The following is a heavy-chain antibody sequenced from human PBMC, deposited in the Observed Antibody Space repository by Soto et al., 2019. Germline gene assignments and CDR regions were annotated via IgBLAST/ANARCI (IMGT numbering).Heavy chain of an antibody. D-gene: IGHD2-15*01. CDR2: ISATGGST. V-gene: IGHV3-23*01. CDR3: ANQDCSGSICYTN. CDR1: GFTFSSYD. Sequence: EVQLLESGGGLVQPGGSLRLSCAASGFTFSSYDKSWVRQAPGKGLEWVSAISATGGSTYYADSVKGRFTISRDNSKNTLYLQMNSLRAEDTAVYYCANQDCSGSICYTNWGQGTLVTVSS. J-gene: IGHJ4*02.